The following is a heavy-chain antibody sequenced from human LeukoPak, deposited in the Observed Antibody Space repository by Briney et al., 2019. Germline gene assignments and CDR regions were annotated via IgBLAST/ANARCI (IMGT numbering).Heavy chain of an antibody. J-gene: IGHJ4*02. CDR1: GFPFSSYA. V-gene: IGHV3-30-3*01. D-gene: IGHD4-11*01. CDR3: AGDPTVTNY. Sequence: RSLELSLAAPGFPFSSYAMHWVRPAPGKGLGWVAVISYDGSNKYYADSVKGRFTISRDNSKNTLYLQMNSLRAEDTAVYYCAGDPTVTNYWGQGTLVTVSS. CDR2: ISYDGSNK.